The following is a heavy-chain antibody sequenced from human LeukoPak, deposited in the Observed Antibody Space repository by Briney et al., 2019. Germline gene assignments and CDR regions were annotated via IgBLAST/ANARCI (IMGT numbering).Heavy chain of an antibody. CDR2: IYYSGST. V-gene: IGHV4-59*08. CDR3: ARHEIGLDSSGWPFVKYYYYYGMDV. CDR1: GGSISSYY. Sequence: SETLSLTCTVSGGSISSYYWSWIRQPPGKGLEWIGYIYYSGSTNYNPSLKSRVTISVDTSKNQFSLKLSSVTAADTAVYYCARHEIGLDSSGWPFVKYYYYYGMDVWGQGTTVTVSS. D-gene: IGHD6-19*01. J-gene: IGHJ6*02.